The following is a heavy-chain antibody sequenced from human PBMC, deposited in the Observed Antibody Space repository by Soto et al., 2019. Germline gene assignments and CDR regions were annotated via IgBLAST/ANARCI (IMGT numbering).Heavy chain of an antibody. D-gene: IGHD6-13*01. Sequence: GGSLRLSCAASVFTFSGPAMHWLRPASGKGLAGVCRIRSKPNSHATAYAASIKGRFTISRDDSKNTAYLQTNSLNTEDTPVYYCTRQSSSSWFPPTAYNWFAPWGQGPLVTVSS. CDR1: VFTFSGPA. J-gene: IGHJ5*02. V-gene: IGHV3-73*01. CDR3: TRQSSSSWFPPTAYNWFAP. CDR2: IRSKPNSHAT.